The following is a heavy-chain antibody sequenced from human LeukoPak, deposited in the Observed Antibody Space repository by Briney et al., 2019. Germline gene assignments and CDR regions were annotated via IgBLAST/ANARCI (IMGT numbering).Heavy chain of an antibody. CDR1: GFTFSEYS. Sequence: PGGPLRLSCAASGFTFSEYSLIWVRQAPGEGLEWVSYIISNSRTIYYADSVKGRFTMSRDNDKNSMYLQMNSLRAEDTAVYYCARDCSGRNWARDFDYWGQGTLVTVSS. V-gene: IGHV3-48*01. D-gene: IGHD2-15*01. CDR2: IISNSRTI. J-gene: IGHJ4*02. CDR3: ARDCSGRNWARDFDY.